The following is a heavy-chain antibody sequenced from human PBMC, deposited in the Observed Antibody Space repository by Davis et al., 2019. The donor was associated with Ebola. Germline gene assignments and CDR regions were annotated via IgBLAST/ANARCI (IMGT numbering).Heavy chain of an antibody. CDR2: IYPGDSDT. J-gene: IGHJ4*02. D-gene: IGHD4-17*01. Sequence: KVSCKGSGYSLTRYWIGWVRQMPGKGLEWMGIIYPGDSDTRYSPSFQGQVTISADRSISTAYLQWSSLKASDTAMYYCARQTTVTTDFDYWGQGTLVTVSS. V-gene: IGHV5-51*01. CDR3: ARQTTVTTDFDY. CDR1: GYSLTRYW.